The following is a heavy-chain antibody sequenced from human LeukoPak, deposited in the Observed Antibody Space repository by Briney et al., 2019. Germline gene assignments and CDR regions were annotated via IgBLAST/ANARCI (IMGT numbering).Heavy chain of an antibody. CDR2: IIPIFGTA. J-gene: IGHJ5*02. CDR3: ARVGPRPFDP. Sequence: SVKVSCKASGGTXSSYAISGVRQAPGQGLEWMGGIIPIFGTADYAQKFQGRVTITADESTSTAYMELSSLRSEDTAVYYCARVGPRPFDPWGQGTLVTVSS. CDR1: GGTXSSYA. V-gene: IGHV1-69*01.